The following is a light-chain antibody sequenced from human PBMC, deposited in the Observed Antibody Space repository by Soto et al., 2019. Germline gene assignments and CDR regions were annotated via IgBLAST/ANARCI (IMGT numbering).Light chain of an antibody. V-gene: IGKV3D-11*02. CDR2: GAS. CDR1: QSVHTF. CDR3: QQRSNWPPIT. Sequence: EVVLTQSPSTLSWSAGDRAALSWKASQSVHTFLAWYQRKPGQAPRLLIYGASNRAAGIPDRFSGSGPATDFTPTIDSLQPQDFAVYYCQQRSNWPPITFGQGTRLEIK. J-gene: IGKJ5*01.